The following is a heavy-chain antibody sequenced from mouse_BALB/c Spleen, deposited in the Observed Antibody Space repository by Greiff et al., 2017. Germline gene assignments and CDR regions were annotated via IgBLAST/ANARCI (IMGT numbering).Heavy chain of an antibody. CDR3: ARDNSYFDV. J-gene: IGHJ1*01. Sequence: EVKLVESGPGLVKPSQSLSLTCTVTGYSITSDYAWNWIRQFPGNKLEWMGYISYSGSTSYNPSLKSRISITRDTSKNQFFLQLNSVTTEDTATYYCARDNSYFDVWGAGTTVTVSS. CDR2: ISYSGST. CDR1: GYSITSDYA. V-gene: IGHV3-2*02.